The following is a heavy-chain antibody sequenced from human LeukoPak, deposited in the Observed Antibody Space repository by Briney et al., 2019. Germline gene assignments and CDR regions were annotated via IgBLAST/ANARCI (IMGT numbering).Heavy chain of an antibody. CDR3: ARDGYNDYGGRYFDY. D-gene: IGHD4-23*01. V-gene: IGHV3-11*04. CDR2: ISGSGGTI. Sequence: GGSLRLSCAASGFTFSDYYMSWIRQAPGKGLEWVSYISGSGGTIYYADSVKGRFTISRDNSKNTLYLQMNSLRAEDTAVYYCARDGYNDYGGRYFDYWGQGTLVTVSS. CDR1: GFTFSDYY. J-gene: IGHJ4*02.